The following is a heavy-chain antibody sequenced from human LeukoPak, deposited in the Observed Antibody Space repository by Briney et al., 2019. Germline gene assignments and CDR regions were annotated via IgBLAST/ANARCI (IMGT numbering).Heavy chain of an antibody. Sequence: PGGSLRLSCVASGFTFGKYWMSWVRQAPGKGLEWVANIKLDGSEKNYVDSVKGRFTISRDNTKNSLYLQMNSLRVEDTAVFYCARGGEYSGSYGRWGQGTLVTVSS. J-gene: IGHJ4*02. CDR1: GFTFGKYW. V-gene: IGHV3-7*03. D-gene: IGHD1-26*01. CDR2: IKLDGSEK. CDR3: ARGGEYSGSYGR.